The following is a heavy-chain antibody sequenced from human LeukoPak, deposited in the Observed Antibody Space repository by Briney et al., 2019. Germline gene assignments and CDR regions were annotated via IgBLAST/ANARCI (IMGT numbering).Heavy chain of an antibody. CDR2: INADNGNT. CDR3: ARAPYDILTGYSLNWFDP. Sequence: GASVKFSCKASGYTFTSYAMNWVRQAPGQRLEWMGWINADNGNTKYSQKFRGRVIITRDTSAYTAYMELSSLNSEDTAVYYCARAPYDILTGYSLNWFDPWGQGTLVTVSS. D-gene: IGHD3-9*01. V-gene: IGHV1-3*01. J-gene: IGHJ5*02. CDR1: GYTFTSYA.